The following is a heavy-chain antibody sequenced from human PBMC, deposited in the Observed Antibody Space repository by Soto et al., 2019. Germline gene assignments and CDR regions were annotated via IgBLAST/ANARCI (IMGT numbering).Heavy chain of an antibody. CDR3: GRGYKIRDPTTAFVI. D-gene: IGHD1-1*01. CDR1: GFTFSSYS. V-gene: IGHV3-21*01. CDR2: ISSSSSYI. J-gene: IGHJ3*02. Sequence: EVQLVESGGGLVKPGGSLRLSCAASGFTFSSYSMNWVRQAPGKGLEWVSSISSSSSYIYYADSVKGRFTISRDNAKNPLYLQMNRLRAEDTAVYYCGRGYKIRDPTTAFVIWGQGTMVT.